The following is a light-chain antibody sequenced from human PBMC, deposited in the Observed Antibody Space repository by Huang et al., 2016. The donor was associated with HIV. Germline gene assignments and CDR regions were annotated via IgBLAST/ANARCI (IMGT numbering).Light chain of an antibody. J-gene: IGKJ4*01. V-gene: IGKV4-1*01. CDR2: WAS. CDR3: QQYYNTPGLT. CDR1: QSVLYSPNNGNY. Sequence: DIVMTQSPDSLAVSLGERATINCKSSQSVLYSPNNGNYLAWYQQKPGQPPKLLIYWASTRESGVPDRFSGSWSGTDFTLTITSLQAEDVAVYYCQQYYNTPGLTFGGGTKVEIK.